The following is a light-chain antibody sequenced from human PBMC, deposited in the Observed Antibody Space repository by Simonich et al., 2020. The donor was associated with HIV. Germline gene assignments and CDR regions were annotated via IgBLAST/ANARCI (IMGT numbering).Light chain of an antibody. V-gene: IGLV2-14*02. CDR1: SSDCGSYDL. J-gene: IGLJ2*01. CDR2: DVS. Sequence: QSALTQPASVFGFPGPSITISCTGTSSDCGSYDLVSWYQQHPGKAPKLMIFDVSNRPSWVSNRFSGSKSGNTASLTISGLQAEDDADYYCSSYTSSSTLVFGGGTKLTVL. CDR3: SSYTSSSTLV.